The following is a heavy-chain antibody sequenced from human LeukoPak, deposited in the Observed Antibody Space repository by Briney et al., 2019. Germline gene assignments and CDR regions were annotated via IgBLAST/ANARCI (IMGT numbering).Heavy chain of an antibody. J-gene: IGHJ1*01. CDR2: IYSGGST. CDR3: ARAADYGDYFAGFEYFQH. D-gene: IGHD4-17*01. CDR1: GFTVSSNY. Sequence: GGPLRLSCAASGFTVSSNYMSWVRQAPGKGLEWVSVIYSGGSTYYADSVKGRFTISRDNSKSTLYLQMNSLRAEDTAVYYCARAADYGDYFAGFEYFQHWGQGTLVTVSS. V-gene: IGHV3-66*01.